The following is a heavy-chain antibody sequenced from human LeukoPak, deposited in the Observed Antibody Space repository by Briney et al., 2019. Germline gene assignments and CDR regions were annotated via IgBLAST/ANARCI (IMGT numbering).Heavy chain of an antibody. D-gene: IGHD2-8*01. J-gene: IGHJ5*02. V-gene: IGHV4-4*07. CDR3: ARDVRRQTAMVNWFDP. CDR2: IQSSGST. Sequence: SETLSLTCTLSGGSMRRDYWRCIRHPAGKGLEWIGRIQSSGSTIHNPSLKSRVTISVDKSKHQFSLKLRSLTGADTAVCYCARDVRRQTAMVNWFDPWGQGTLVTVSS. CDR1: GGSMRRDY.